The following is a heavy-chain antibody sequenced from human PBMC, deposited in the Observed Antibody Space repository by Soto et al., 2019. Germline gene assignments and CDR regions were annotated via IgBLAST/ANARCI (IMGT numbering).Heavy chain of an antibody. V-gene: IGHV3-30-3*01. J-gene: IGHJ4*02. D-gene: IGHD2-2*01. Sequence: PGGSLRLSCAASGFTFSSYAMHWVRQAPGKGLEWVAVISYDGSNKYYADSVKGRFTISRDNSKNTLYLQMNSLRAEDTAVYYCAREGPPSLNWGQGTLVTVSS. CDR2: ISYDGSNK. CDR3: AREGPPSLN. CDR1: GFTFSSYA.